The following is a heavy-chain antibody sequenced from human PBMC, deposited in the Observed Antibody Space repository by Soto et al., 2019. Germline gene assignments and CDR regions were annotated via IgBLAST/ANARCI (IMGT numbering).Heavy chain of an antibody. CDR3: ARDQSFDRSYYYGIDV. J-gene: IGHJ6*02. D-gene: IGHD3-10*01. CDR1: GYTFTSYA. CDR2: INAFNGNT. V-gene: IGHV1-3*01. Sequence: ASVKVSCKASGYTFTSYAMHWVRQAPGQRLEWMGWINAFNGNTKYSQKFQGRVTMTEDTSTDTAYMELRSLRSDDTAVYYCARDQSFDRSYYYGIDVWGQGTTVTVSS.